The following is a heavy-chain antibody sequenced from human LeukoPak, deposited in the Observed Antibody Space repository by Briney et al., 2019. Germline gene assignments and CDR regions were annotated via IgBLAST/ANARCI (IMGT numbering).Heavy chain of an antibody. V-gene: IGHV4-30-2*01. CDR3: ARNSYYDNSGEGAFDI. CDR2: IYQSGSA. J-gene: IGHJ3*02. Sequence: SETLSLACGVSGASVSSIGYSWSWIRQPPGRGLEWIGYIYQSGSASYNPSLQSRVTISIDKSKNQFSLNLNSVTAADTAVYYCARNSYYDNSGEGAFDIWGQGTMVTVSS. D-gene: IGHD3-22*01. CDR1: GASVSSIGYS.